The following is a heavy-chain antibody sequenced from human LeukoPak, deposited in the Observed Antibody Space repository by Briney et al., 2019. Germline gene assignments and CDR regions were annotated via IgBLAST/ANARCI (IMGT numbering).Heavy chain of an antibody. D-gene: IGHD6-25*01. V-gene: IGHV1-2*03. J-gene: IGHJ6*03. CDR1: GYTFTGYY. CDR2: INPNSGGT. Sequence: LEASVKVSCKASGYTFTGYYMHWVRQAPGQGLEWMGWINPNSGGTNYAQKFQGRVTMTRDTSISTAYMELSRLRSDDTAVYYCAKIAAPKENYYYYYMDVWGKGTTVTVSS. CDR3: AKIAAPKENYYYYYMDV.